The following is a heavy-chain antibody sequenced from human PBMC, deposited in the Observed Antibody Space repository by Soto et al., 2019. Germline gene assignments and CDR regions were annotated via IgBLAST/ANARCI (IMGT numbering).Heavy chain of an antibody. CDR2: IYYTGST. CDR3: ASDRSGRSAFES. CDR1: GDSISRNY. J-gene: IGHJ4*02. Sequence: SETLSLTCTVSGDSISRNYWNWIRQPPGKGLEWIGYIYYTGSTNYNPSLKSRVTISLGASKNQFSLNLRSVSAADTAVYFCASDRSGRSAFESWGQGALVTVSS. V-gene: IGHV4-59*01.